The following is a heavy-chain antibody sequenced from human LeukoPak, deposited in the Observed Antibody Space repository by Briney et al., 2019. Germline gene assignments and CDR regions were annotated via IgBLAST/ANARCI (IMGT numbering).Heavy chain of an antibody. Sequence: GGFLRLSCAASGFTFDEYGMNWVRQAPGKGLEWVSGINWNGGSTGYADAVKGRFTIHRDNAKKSLYLQMHSLRAEDTALYYCARGYFYDSSGYYGNLDYWGQGTLVTVSS. CDR2: INWNGGST. CDR1: GFTFDEYG. CDR3: ARGYFYDSSGYYGNLDY. V-gene: IGHV3-20*04. J-gene: IGHJ4*02. D-gene: IGHD3-22*01.